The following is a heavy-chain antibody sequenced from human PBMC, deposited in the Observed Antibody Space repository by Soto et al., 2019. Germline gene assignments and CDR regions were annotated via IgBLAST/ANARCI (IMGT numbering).Heavy chain of an antibody. CDR3: VRTHFDSWSFGFYGMDV. V-gene: IGHV3-7*03. CDR1: GQTFNRYW. D-gene: IGHD3-3*01. J-gene: IGHJ6*02. CDR2: IKQDGSEE. Sequence: PGGSLRLSCVASGQTFNRYWMSWVRQAPGKGLEWVANIKQDGSEEYYVDSVKGRFTISRDNAKKSLYLQMNSLRAEDTAMYYCVRTHFDSWSFGFYGMDVWGQGTTVTVSS.